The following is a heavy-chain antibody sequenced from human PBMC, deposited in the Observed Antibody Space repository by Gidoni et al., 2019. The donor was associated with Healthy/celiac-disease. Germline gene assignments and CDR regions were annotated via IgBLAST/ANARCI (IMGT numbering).Heavy chain of an antibody. J-gene: IGHJ3*02. CDR3: ASSGYYGSGSYSHSAGI. V-gene: IGHV4-31*03. D-gene: IGHD3-10*01. CDR2: IYYSGST. CDR1: GGSISSGGYY. Sequence: QVPLQESGPGLVTPSQTLSLPCPVSGGSISSGGYYWSWIRQHPGKGLEWIGYIYYSGSTYYNPSLKSRVTISVDTSKNQFSLKLSSVTAADTAVYYCASSGYYGSGSYSHSAGIWGQGTMVTVSS.